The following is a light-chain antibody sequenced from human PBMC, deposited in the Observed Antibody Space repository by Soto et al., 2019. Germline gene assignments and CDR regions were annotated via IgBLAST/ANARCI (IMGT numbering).Light chain of an antibody. V-gene: IGKV3-11*01. J-gene: IGKJ2*01. CDR3: QQRSNWSPYT. CDR1: QSVSSY. CDR2: DAS. Sequence: EIVLTQSPATLSLSPGERATLSCRASQSVSSYLAWYQQKPGQAPRLPIYDASNRATGIPARFSGSGSGTDFTLPISSRVPADFAVYYCQQRSNWSPYTFGQGTKLEIK.